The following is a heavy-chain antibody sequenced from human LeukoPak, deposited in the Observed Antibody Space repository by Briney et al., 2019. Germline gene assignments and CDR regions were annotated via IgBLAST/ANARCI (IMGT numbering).Heavy chain of an antibody. J-gene: IGHJ4*02. CDR3: VRHAGRTGGQ. CDR1: GFSFGGHY. V-gene: IGHV3/OR16-9*01. D-gene: IGHD3-10*01. CDR2: ISGNGGDI. Sequence: GGSLRLSCAASGFSFGGHYMSWVRQAPGKKPEWISYISGNGGDIAYADSVKGRFTISRDNAKNSLHLQMNSLRVEDTAVYHCVRHAGRTGGQWGQGTLIAVSS.